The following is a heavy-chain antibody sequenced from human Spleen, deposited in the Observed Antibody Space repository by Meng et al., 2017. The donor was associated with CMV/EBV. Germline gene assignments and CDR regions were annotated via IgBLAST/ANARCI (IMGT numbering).Heavy chain of an antibody. CDR3: ATGTTGFISY. CDR2: INHSGST. V-gene: IGHV4-34*01. CDR1: GGSFSGYY. Sequence: QVQLQQWGAGRLKPSETLSRTCAVYGGSFSGYYWSWIRQPPGKGLEWIGEINHSGSTNYNPSLKSRVTISVDTSKNQFSLKLSSVTAADTAVYYCATGTTGFISYWGQGTLVTVSS. D-gene: IGHD4-17*01. J-gene: IGHJ4*02.